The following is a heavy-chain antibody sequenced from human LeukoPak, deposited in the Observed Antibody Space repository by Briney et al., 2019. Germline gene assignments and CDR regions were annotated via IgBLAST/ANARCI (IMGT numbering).Heavy chain of an antibody. Sequence: GGSLRLSCVAYGFTVSSYYMTWLRQAPGKGLEWVAVIYSDHGTKSAGSAQRRCIISRETSTYSVFLHMSNMRAGDASLYYGTGGSNTWNLYFDVWGRGTLVSVSA. CDR1: GFTVSSYY. D-gene: IGHD1-20*01. CDR2: IYSDHGT. J-gene: IGHJ2*01. V-gene: IGHV3-53*01. CDR3: TGGSNTWNLYFDV.